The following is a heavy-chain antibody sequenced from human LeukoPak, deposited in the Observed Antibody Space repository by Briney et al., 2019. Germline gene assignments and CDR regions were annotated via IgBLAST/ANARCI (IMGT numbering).Heavy chain of an antibody. D-gene: IGHD3-22*01. CDR3: ARGKGYYDSSGHAFDI. CDR1: GGSISSYY. V-gene: IGHV4-59*01. CDR2: IYYSGST. Sequence: PSETLSLTCTVSGGSISSYYWSWIRQPPGKGLEWIGYIYYSGSTNYNPSLKSRVTISVDTSKNQFSLKLSSVTAADTAVYYCARGKGYYDSSGHAFDIWGQGTMVTVSS. J-gene: IGHJ3*02.